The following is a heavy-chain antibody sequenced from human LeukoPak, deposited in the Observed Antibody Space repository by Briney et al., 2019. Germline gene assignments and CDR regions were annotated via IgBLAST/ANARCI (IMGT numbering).Heavy chain of an antibody. Sequence: GGSLRLSCAASGFTFNNYGMHWVRQAPGKGLEWVALIWYDGTNKYYGDSVKGRFTISRDNSKNTLYLQMNSLRAEDTAVYYCARGRFGELSVATFDIGGQGTRVTVSS. CDR3: ARGRFGELSVATFDI. V-gene: IGHV3-33*01. D-gene: IGHD3-10*01. J-gene: IGHJ3*02. CDR1: GFTFNNYG. CDR2: IWYDGTNK.